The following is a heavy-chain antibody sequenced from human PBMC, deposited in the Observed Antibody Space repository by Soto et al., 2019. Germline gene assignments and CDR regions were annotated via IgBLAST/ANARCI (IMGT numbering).Heavy chain of an antibody. D-gene: IGHD3-10*01. CDR1: GFTFSSFA. V-gene: IGHV3-64D*06. CDR3: VKDHGTAMVRGELAS. Sequence: EVQLEESGGNLVQPGGSLRLSCSASGFTFSSFAMHWVRQAPGKGLEYISSISDTGGYTPYADSVKGRFTISRDNSKNTLYLQLSSLRPDDTAVYYCVKDHGTAMVRGELASWGQGALVTVSS. J-gene: IGHJ4*02. CDR2: ISDTGGYT.